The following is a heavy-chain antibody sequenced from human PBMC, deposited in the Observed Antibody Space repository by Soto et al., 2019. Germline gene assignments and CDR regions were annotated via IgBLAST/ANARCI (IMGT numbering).Heavy chain of an antibody. CDR3: ARDRLSEGMDV. V-gene: IGHV4-30-4*01. J-gene: IGHJ6*02. CDR1: GGSISSGDYY. Sequence: KPSETLSLTCTVSGGSISSGDYYWSWIRQPPGKGLEWIGYIYYSGSTYYNPSLKSRVTISVDTSKNQFSLKLSSVTAADTAVYYCARDRLSEGMDVWRQGTTVTVSS. CDR2: IYYSGST. D-gene: IGHD2-15*01.